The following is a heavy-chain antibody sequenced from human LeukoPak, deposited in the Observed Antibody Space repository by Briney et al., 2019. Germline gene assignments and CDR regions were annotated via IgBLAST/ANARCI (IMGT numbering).Heavy chain of an antibody. Sequence: PGGSLRLSCTASGFTFGDYAMSWVRQAPGKGLEWVSAISGSGGSTYYADSVKGRFTISRDNSKNTLYLQMNSLRAEDTAVYYCAKVSSRLRFLEWLLPFDYWGQGTLVTVSS. V-gene: IGHV3-23*01. J-gene: IGHJ4*02. CDR3: AKVSSRLRFLEWLLPFDY. D-gene: IGHD3-3*01. CDR1: GFTFGDYA. CDR2: ISGSGGST.